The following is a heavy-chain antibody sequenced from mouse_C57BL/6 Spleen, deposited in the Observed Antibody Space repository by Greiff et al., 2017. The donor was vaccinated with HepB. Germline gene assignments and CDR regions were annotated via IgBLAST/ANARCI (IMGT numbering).Heavy chain of an antibody. J-gene: IGHJ4*01. D-gene: IGHD1-1*01. CDR2: ISSGGSYT. CDR1: GFTFSSYG. V-gene: IGHV5-6*01. CDR3: ARQVYYGSSYGYAMDY. Sequence: EVMLVESGGDLVKPGGSLKLSCAASGFTFSSYGMSWVRQTPDKRLEWVATISSGGSYTYYPDSVKGRFTISRDNAKNTLSLQMSSLKSEDTAMYYCARQVYYGSSYGYAMDYWGQGTSVTVSS.